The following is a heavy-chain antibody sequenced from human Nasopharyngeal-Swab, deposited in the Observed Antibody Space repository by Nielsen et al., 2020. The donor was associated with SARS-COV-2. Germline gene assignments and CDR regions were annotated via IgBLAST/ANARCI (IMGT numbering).Heavy chain of an antibody. J-gene: IGHJ6*03. Sequence: GGSLRLSCEASGFTFESYGMTWVRQAPGKGLEWVSTISGSGDNTHYADSVRGRFTISRDNSQRTVFLQMTSLRAEDPALYYCAKDPSAAMDVWGKGTTVIVSS. CDR2: ISGSGDNT. V-gene: IGHV3-23*01. D-gene: IGHD6-13*01. CDR1: GFTFESYG. CDR3: AKDPSAAMDV.